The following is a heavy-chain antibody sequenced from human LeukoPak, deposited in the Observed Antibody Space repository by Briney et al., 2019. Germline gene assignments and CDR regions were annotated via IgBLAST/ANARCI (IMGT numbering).Heavy chain of an antibody. D-gene: IGHD5-24*01. Sequence: SETLSPTCAVYGESFVGYYWSWIRQPPGKGLEWIGEINYTGSTNYNPSLKSRIRMSVDTSKNQLSVNLNSVTAADTAFYYCARRRIPATITGSRLSSRFDSWGQGTLVTVSS. CDR1: GESFVGYY. J-gene: IGHJ1*01. CDR3: ARRRIPATITGSRLSSRFDS. V-gene: IGHV4-34*01. CDR2: INYTGST.